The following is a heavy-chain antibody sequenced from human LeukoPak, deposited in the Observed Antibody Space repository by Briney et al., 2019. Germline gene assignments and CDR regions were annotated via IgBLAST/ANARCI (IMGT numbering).Heavy chain of an antibody. CDR1: GYSFNDYY. CDR3: AREDSGWYVDY. J-gene: IGHJ4*02. CDR2: INSNSAGT. Sequence: ASVKVSCKASGYSFNDYYMHWVRQAPGQGLEWMGWINSNSAGTNYAQKFEGRVTMTRDTSISTAYMELSRLRSDNTAVYYCAREDSGWYVDYWGQGTLVTV. V-gene: IGHV1-2*02. D-gene: IGHD6-19*01.